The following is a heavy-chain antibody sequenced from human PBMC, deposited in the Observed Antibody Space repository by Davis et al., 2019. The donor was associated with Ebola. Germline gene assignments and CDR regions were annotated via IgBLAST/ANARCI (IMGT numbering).Heavy chain of an antibody. Sequence: PGGSLRLSCAVSGGSFSDYYWTWIRQPPGKRLEWIGEINHSGAINSNPSLKSRVTLSVDTSKNQFSLKLSSVTAADTAVYYCARGGVAVAGKPWSLGVAKGDYWGQGTLVTVSS. CDR2: INHSGAI. J-gene: IGHJ4*02. CDR3: ARGGVAVAGKPWSLGVAKGDY. D-gene: IGHD6-19*01. V-gene: IGHV4-34*01. CDR1: GGSFSDYY.